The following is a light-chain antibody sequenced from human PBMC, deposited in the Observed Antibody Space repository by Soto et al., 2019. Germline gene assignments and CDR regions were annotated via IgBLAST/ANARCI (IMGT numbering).Light chain of an antibody. CDR1: NIGSKN. J-gene: IGLJ2*01. CDR2: DDS. CDR3: QVWDSISDVV. V-gene: IGLV3-21*02. Sequence: SYELTQPPSVSVAPGQTARITCGGNNIGSKNVHWYQQKPGRAPVLVVYDDSDRPSGIPERFSGSNSGNTATLTISRVEAGDEADYHCQVWDSISDVVFGGGTKLTVL.